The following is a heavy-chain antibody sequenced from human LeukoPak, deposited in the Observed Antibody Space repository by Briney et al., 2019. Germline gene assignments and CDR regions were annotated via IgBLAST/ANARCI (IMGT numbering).Heavy chain of an antibody. D-gene: IGHD3-22*01. CDR1: GYTFTGYY. CDR2: INPNSGGT. J-gene: IGHJ4*02. V-gene: IGHV1-2*02. Sequence: ASVKVSCKASGYTFTGYYMHWVRQAPGQGPEWMGWINPNSGGTNYAQKFQGRVTMTRDTSISTAYMELSRLRSDDTAVYYCARDAYRRYYYDSSGYPYFDYWGQGTLVTVSS. CDR3: ARDAYRRYYYDSSGYPYFDY.